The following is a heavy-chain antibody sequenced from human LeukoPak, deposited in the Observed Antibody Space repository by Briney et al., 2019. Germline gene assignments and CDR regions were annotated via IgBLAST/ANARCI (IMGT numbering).Heavy chain of an antibody. CDR3: AKVAEVGATGYYYYMDV. CDR2: IYSGGST. V-gene: IGHV3-66*01. Sequence: PGGSLRLSCAASGFTVSSNYMNWVRQAPGKGLEWVSVIYSGGSTYYADSVKGRFTISRDNSKHTLYLQMNSLRAEDTAVYYCAKVAEVGATGYYYYMDVWGKETTVTISS. J-gene: IGHJ6*03. D-gene: IGHD1-26*01. CDR1: GFTVSSNY.